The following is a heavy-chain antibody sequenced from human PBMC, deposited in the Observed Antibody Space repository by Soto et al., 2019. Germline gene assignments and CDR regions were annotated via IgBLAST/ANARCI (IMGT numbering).Heavy chain of an antibody. CDR2: IGSDGRRD. Sequence: LRLSCAASGFTFGRHGMHWVRQAPGKGVEWVAVIGSDGRRDSYADSVKGRFTISRDNCQNTLHLQMNSLRDEDTAVYYCARDDDYGDNGLDYWGQGTLVTVSS. J-gene: IGHJ4*02. CDR1: GFTFGRHG. D-gene: IGHD4-17*01. CDR3: ARDDDYGDNGLDY. V-gene: IGHV3-33*01.